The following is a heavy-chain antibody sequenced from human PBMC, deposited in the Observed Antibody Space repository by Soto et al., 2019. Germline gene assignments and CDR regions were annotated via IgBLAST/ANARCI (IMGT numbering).Heavy chain of an antibody. Sequence: GGSLRLSCAASGFTFRCYAMSWVRQAPGKGLEWVSAISGSGGSTYYADSVKGRFTISRDNSKNTLYLQMNSLRAEDTAVYYCAKISSCSSFFDYWGQGTLVTVSS. V-gene: IGHV3-23*01. CDR3: AKISSCSSFFDY. J-gene: IGHJ4*02. D-gene: IGHD6-6*01. CDR2: ISGSGGST. CDR1: GFTFRCYA.